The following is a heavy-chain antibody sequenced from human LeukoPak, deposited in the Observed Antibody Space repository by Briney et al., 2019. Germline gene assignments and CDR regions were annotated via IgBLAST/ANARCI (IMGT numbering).Heavy chain of an antibody. CDR1: GGSISYYY. CDR2: IYYNGST. CDR3: ARKGGHFDY. J-gene: IGHJ4*02. V-gene: IGHV4-59*01. D-gene: IGHD2-15*01. Sequence: PSETLSLTCTVSGGSISYYYWSWIRQSPGKGLEWIGYIYYNGSTNYNPSLKSRVTISVDMSKNQFSLKVTSVTAADTAIYYCARKGGHFDYWGQGTLVTVSS.